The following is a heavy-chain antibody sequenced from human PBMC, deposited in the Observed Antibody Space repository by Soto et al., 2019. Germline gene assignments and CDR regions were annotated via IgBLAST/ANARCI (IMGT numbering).Heavy chain of an antibody. CDR2: ISWNSGRI. CDR1: GVTFDDFA. Sequence: EVQVVESGGGLVQPGRSLRLSCAAFGVTFDDFAMHWVRQVPGKGLEWVSGISWNSGRIGYADSVKGRFTISRDNAENSLYLQMNSLRPEDTALYYCAKDAGDAGSGPFGCWGQGTLVTVSS. V-gene: IGHV3-9*01. J-gene: IGHJ4*02. D-gene: IGHD2-15*01. CDR3: AKDAGDAGSGPFGC.